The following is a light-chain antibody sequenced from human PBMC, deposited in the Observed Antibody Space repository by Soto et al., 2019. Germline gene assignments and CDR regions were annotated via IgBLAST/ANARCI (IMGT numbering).Light chain of an antibody. V-gene: IGKV1-12*01. J-gene: IGKJ4*01. CDR1: QGISSW. Sequence: DIQMTQSPSFVSASVGDRVTITCRASQGISSWLAWYQHRPGRAPKLLIHAASNLESVVPSRFSGSGSGTDFTLTISSLQPEDFATYYCQQTTSFPLTFGGVTKVEIK. CDR3: QQTTSFPLT. CDR2: AAS.